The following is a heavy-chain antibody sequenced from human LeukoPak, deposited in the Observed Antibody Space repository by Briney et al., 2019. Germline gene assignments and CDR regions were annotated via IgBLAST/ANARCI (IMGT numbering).Heavy chain of an antibody. CDR2: ISAYNGNT. CDR3: ARVQSSSWYSPYGMDV. J-gene: IGHJ6*02. Sequence: GASVKVSCKASGYTFTSYGISWVRQAPGQGLEWMGWISAYNGNTNYAQKLQGRVTMTTDTSTSTAYMELRSLRSDDTAVYYCARVQSSSWYSPYGMDVWGQGTTVTVSS. V-gene: IGHV1-18*01. CDR1: GYTFTSYG. D-gene: IGHD6-13*01.